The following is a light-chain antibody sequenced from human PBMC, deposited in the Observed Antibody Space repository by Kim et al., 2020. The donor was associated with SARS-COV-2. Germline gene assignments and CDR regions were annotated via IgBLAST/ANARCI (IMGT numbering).Light chain of an antibody. CDR3: QQLNSYLPIT. V-gene: IGKV1-9*01. CDR1: QDISRY. CDR2: AAS. Sequence: SVGDRVTITCRASQDISRYLVWYQQRPGIAPKLLIYAASTLQSGVPSRFSGSGSGREFTLTISSLQPEDFATYYCQQLNSYLPITFGQGTRLEIK. J-gene: IGKJ5*01.